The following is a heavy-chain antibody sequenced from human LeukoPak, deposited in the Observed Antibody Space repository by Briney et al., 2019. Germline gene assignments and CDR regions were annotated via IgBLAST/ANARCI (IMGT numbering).Heavy chain of an antibody. Sequence: GGSLRLSCAASGFTFSSYWMHWVRHAPGKGLVWVSRINSNGSSTNYADSVKGRFTISRDNAKNTLYLQMNSLRAKDTAVYYCARDAESGSYYSGHYYYYMDVWGKGTTVTVSS. V-gene: IGHV3-74*01. CDR3: ARDAESGSYYSGHYYYYMDV. J-gene: IGHJ6*03. CDR1: GFTFSSYW. CDR2: INSNGSST. D-gene: IGHD1-26*01.